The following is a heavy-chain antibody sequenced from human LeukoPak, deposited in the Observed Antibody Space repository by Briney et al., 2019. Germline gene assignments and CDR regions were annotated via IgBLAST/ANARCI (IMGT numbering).Heavy chain of an antibody. CDR1: GGSISSFY. V-gene: IGHV4-59*01. D-gene: IGHD5-18*01. CDR2: IYYAYGGSS. Sequence: SETLSLTCTVSGGSISSFYWSWIRQSPGKGLEWIGYIYYAYGGSSNYNPSLKSRVTISVDTSRSQFSLKLSSVTAADTAVYYCASGKYTSLANYFDFWGQGTLVTVSS. J-gene: IGHJ4*02. CDR3: ASGKYTSLANYFDF.